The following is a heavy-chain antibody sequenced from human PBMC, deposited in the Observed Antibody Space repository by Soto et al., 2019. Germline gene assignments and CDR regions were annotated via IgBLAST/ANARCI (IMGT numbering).Heavy chain of an antibody. V-gene: IGHV3-30*18. CDR3: AKDLSPYGGYYYYGMDV. Sequence: QVQLVESGGGVVQPGRSLRLSCAASGFTFSSDDMHWVRQAPGKGLEWVAVISYDGGNKYYADSVKGRFTISRDNSKNXXYLQMNSLRAEDTAVYYCAKDLSPYGGYYYYGMDVWGQGTTVTVSS. CDR2: ISYDGGNK. J-gene: IGHJ6*02. CDR1: GFTFSSDD. D-gene: IGHD2-21*01.